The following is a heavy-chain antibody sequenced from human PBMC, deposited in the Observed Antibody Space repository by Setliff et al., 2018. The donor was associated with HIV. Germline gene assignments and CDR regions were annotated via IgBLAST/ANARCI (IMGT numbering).Heavy chain of an antibody. V-gene: IGHV3-23*01. CDR1: GFKFGEFA. CDR2: ISDSGDST. Sequence: GESLRLSCVASGFKFGEFAMSWVRQAPGKGLEWLSAISDSGDSTFYADSVQGRLTTSRDNSRNTLYLQMDGLRVEDTAVYFCRLPLFDSVTDVNYQPQDVWGKGTTVTVSS. CDR3: RLPLFDSVTDVNYQPQDV. J-gene: IGHJ6*04. D-gene: IGHD4-4*01.